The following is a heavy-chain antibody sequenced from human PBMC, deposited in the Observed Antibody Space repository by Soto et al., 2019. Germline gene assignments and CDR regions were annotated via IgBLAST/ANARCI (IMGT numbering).Heavy chain of an antibody. V-gene: IGHV3-53*01. Sequence: PGGSLRLSCAASGFTVSRNYMSWVRQAPGKGLEWVSVIYSGGSTYYADSVKGRFTISRDNSKNTLYLQMNSLRAEDTAVYYCARDRVEMATIGPYYYGMDVWGQGTTVTVSS. CDR3: ARDRVEMATIGPYYYGMDV. D-gene: IGHD5-12*01. CDR1: GFTVSRNY. J-gene: IGHJ6*02. CDR2: IYSGGST.